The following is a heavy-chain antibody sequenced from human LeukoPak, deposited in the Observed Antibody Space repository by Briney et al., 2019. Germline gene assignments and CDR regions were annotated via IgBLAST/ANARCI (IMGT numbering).Heavy chain of an antibody. V-gene: IGHV3-7*01. CDR1: GFTVSSNY. CDR2: IKQDGSEK. J-gene: IGHJ4*02. D-gene: IGHD3-3*01. Sequence: GGSLRLSCAASGFTVSSNYMSWVRQAPGKGLEWVANIKQDGSEKYYVDSVKGRFTISRDNAKNSLYLQMNSLRAEDTAVYYCARVFLGFSGYCDFWSGSGYYFDYWGQGTLVTVSS. CDR3: ARVFLGFSGYCDFWSGSGYYFDY.